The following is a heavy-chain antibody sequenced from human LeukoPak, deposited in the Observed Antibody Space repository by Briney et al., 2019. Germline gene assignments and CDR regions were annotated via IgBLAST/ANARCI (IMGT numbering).Heavy chain of an antibody. J-gene: IGHJ3*02. CDR2: IRGSGGST. V-gene: IGHV3-23*01. CDR1: GFTFSTYA. D-gene: IGHD2-8*01. Sequence: PGGSLRLSCAAPGFTFSTYAMTWVRPAPRQGVGWVSSIRGSGGSTFSADSVKGRFTIPRDNTRTTLYLQMNSLRTEDTLLYYGARDPNGDYIGAFDTWGQGIMLTVSS. CDR3: ARDPNGDYIGAFDT.